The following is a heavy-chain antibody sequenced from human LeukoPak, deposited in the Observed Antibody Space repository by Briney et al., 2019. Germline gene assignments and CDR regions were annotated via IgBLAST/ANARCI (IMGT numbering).Heavy chain of an antibody. CDR1: GFTFSSYG. V-gene: IGHV3-30*02. Sequence: QTGGSLRLSCAASGFTFSSYGMHWVRQAPGKGLEWVAFIRYDGSNKYYADSVKGRFTISRDNSKNTLYLQMNSLRAEDTAVYYCAREKYRNSGYYYYYMDVWGKGTTVTVSS. CDR2: IRYDGSNK. CDR3: AREKYRNSGYYYYYMDV. D-gene: IGHD4-23*01. J-gene: IGHJ6*03.